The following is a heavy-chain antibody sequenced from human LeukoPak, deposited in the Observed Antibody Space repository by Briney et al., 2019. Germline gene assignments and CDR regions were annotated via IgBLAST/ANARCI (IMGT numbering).Heavy chain of an antibody. Sequence: GGSLRLSCAASGFTFSSYAMSWVRQAPGKGLEWVSAISGSGGSTYYADSVKGRSTISRDNSKNTLYLQMNSLRAEDTAVYYCAKDQLLVPHAFDIWGQGTMVTVSS. V-gene: IGHV3-23*01. CDR2: ISGSGGST. CDR1: GFTFSSYA. J-gene: IGHJ3*02. CDR3: AKDQLLVPHAFDI. D-gene: IGHD6-19*01.